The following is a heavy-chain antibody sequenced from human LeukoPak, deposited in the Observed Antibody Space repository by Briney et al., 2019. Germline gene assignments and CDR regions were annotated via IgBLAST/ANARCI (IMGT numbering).Heavy chain of an antibody. J-gene: IGHJ6*03. D-gene: IGHD6-6*01. Sequence: SETLSLTCTVSGGSISSSSYYWGWIRQPPGKGLEWIGSIYYSGSTYYNPSLTSRVTISVDTSKNQFSLKLSSVTAADTAVYYCARQGQLVGYYYYYMDVWGKGTTVTVSS. CDR1: GGSISSSSYY. V-gene: IGHV4-39*01. CDR2: IYYSGST. CDR3: ARQGQLVGYYYYYMDV.